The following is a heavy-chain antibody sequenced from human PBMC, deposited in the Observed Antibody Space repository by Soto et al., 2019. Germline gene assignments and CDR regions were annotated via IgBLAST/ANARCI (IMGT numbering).Heavy chain of an antibody. CDR1: GGSFSGYY. CDR2: INHSGST. D-gene: IGHD6-13*01. Sequence: QVQLQQWGAGLLKPSETLSLTCAVYGGSFSGYYWSWIRQPPGKGLEWIGEINHSGSTNYNPSLKSRVTMSVDTSKNQFSLKLSSVTAADTAVYYCARGRRPYSSSWIFDYWGQGTLVTVSS. V-gene: IGHV4-34*01. CDR3: ARGRRPYSSSWIFDY. J-gene: IGHJ4*02.